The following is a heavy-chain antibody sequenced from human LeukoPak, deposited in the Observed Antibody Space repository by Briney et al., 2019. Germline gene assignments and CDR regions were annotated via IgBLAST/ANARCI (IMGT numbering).Heavy chain of an antibody. CDR3: ARDPRAGTLDY. CDR1: GYTFTGYY. CDR2: INPNSGGT. V-gene: IGHV1-2*06. J-gene: IGHJ4*02. Sequence: ASVKVSCKASGYTFTGYYMRWVRQAHGPVLERMRRINPNSGGTNYAQKFQGRVTMTRDTSISTAYMELSRLRSDDTAVYYCARDPRAGTLDYWGQGTLVTVSS. D-gene: IGHD6-13*01.